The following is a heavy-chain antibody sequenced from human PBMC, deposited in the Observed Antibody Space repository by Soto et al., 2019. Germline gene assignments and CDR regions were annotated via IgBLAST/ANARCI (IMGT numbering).Heavy chain of an antibody. CDR2: INPNSGGT. CDR1: GYTFSDYY. V-gene: IGHV1-2*02. CDR3: AREPATAKPEGVDF. D-gene: IGHD1-1*01. Sequence: KVSCKASGYTFSDYYIHWVRQAPGQGLEWMGWINPNSGGTKYAPKFQGGVTMTRDTSITTAYMELSRLRSGDTAVYYCAREPATAKPEGVDFWGQGTLVTVSS. J-gene: IGHJ4*02.